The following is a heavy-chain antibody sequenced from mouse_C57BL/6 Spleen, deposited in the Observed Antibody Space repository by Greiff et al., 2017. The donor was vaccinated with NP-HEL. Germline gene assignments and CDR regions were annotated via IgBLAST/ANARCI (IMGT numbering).Heavy chain of an antibody. CDR3: AREIYYGSSSYWYFDV. CDR2: IDPEDGET. V-gene: IGHV14-2*01. J-gene: IGHJ1*03. Sequence: EVMLVESGAELVKPGASVKLSCTASGFNIKDYYMHWVKQRTEQGLEWIGRIDPEDGETKYAPKFQGKATITAETSSNTAYLQLSSLTSEDTAVYNCAREIYYGSSSYWYFDVWGTGTTVTVSS. CDR1: GFNIKDYY. D-gene: IGHD1-1*01.